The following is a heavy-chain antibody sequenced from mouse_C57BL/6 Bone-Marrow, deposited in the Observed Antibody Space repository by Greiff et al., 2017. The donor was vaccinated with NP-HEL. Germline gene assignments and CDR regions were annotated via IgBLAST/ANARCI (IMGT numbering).Heavy chain of an antibody. CDR1: GYAFSSSW. D-gene: IGHD2-3*01. V-gene: IGHV1-82*01. CDR2: IYPGAGDT. J-gene: IGHJ2*01. Sequence: QVQLQQSGPELVKPGASVKISCKASGYAFSSSWMNWVKQRPGKGLEWIGRIYPGAGDTNYNGKFKGKATLTADKSSSTAYMQLSSLTSEDSAVYVCARSAWLLPYYFDYWGQGTTLTVSS. CDR3: ARSAWLLPYYFDY.